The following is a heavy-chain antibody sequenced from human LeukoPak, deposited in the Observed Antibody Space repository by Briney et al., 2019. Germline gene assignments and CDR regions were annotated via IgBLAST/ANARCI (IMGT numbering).Heavy chain of an antibody. CDR2: IYYSGST. J-gene: IGHJ4*02. Sequence: SETLSLTRTVSGGSISSSSYYWGWIRQPPGNGLEWIGSIYYSGSTYYNPSLKSRVTISVDTSKNQFSLKLSSVTAADTAVYYCARDLYYDFWSGYSDLDYFDYWGQGTLVTVSS. CDR1: GGSISSSSYY. D-gene: IGHD3-3*01. CDR3: ARDLYYDFWSGYSDLDYFDY. V-gene: IGHV4-39*07.